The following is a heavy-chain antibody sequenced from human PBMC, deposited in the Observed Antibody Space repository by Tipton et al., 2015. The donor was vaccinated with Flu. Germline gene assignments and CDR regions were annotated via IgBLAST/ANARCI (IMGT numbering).Heavy chain of an antibody. CDR2: IYYSGST. D-gene: IGHD1-26*01. V-gene: IGHV4-61*01. Sequence: TLSLTCTVSVGSVSSGSYYWSWIRQPPGKGLEWIGYIYYSGSTNYNPSLKSRVTISVDTSKNQFSLKLSSVTAADTAVYYCASTELLGAFDIWGQGTMVTVSS. J-gene: IGHJ3*02. CDR3: ASTELLGAFDI. CDR1: VGSVSSGSYY.